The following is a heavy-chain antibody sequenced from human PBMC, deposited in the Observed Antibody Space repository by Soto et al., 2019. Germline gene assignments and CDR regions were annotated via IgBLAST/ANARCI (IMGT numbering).Heavy chain of an antibody. CDR2: INPSGGST. D-gene: IGHD3-22*01. CDR1: GYTFTSYY. J-gene: IGHJ4*02. Sequence: GASVKVSCKASGYTFTSYYMHWVRQAPGQGLEWMGIINPSGGSTSYAQKFQGRVTMTRDTSTSTVYMELSSLRFEDTAVYYCARGSTMTVVPRGFIRYWGQGTLVTVSS. CDR3: ARGSTMTVVPRGFIRY. V-gene: IGHV1-46*01.